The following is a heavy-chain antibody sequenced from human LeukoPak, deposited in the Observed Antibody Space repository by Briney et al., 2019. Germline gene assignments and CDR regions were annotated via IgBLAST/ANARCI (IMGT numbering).Heavy chain of an antibody. CDR2: IIPILCIA. CDR3: AREGGDDSTRFAFDI. V-gene: IGHV1-69*04. CDR1: GGTFSSYT. J-gene: IGHJ3*02. Sequence: GSSAKVSCKASGGTFSSYTISWVRQAPGQGLEWMGRIIPILCIANYAQKFQGGVTITADKSTSTAYMELSSLRSEDTAVYYCAREGGDDSTRFAFDIWGQGTMVTVSS. D-gene: IGHD2-2*01.